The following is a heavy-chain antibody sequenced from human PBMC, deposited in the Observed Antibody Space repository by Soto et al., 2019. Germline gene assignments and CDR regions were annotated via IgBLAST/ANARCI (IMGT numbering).Heavy chain of an antibody. J-gene: IGHJ4*02. Sequence: SRSSWAWSQFKKYPSRGLEWLGRTYYRSKWYNDYAVSVKSRITINPDTSRNQFSLQLNSVTPEDTAVYYCARDPELGKNYFDFWGQGTLVTVSS. CDR1: SRSSWA. V-gene: IGHV6-1*01. CDR3: ARDPELGKNYFDF. D-gene: IGHD7-27*01. CDR2: TYYRSKWYN.